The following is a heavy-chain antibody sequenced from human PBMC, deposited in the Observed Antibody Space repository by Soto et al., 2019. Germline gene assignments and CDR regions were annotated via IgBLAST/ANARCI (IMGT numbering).Heavy chain of an antibody. CDR1: GYTFTSYY. CDR2: INPSGGST. CDR3: ARVGRRGDLFDY. J-gene: IGHJ4*02. V-gene: IGHV1-46*03. Sequence: QVQLVQSGAEVKKPGASVKVSCKASGYTFTSYYMHWVRQAPGQGLEWMGIINPSGGSTSYAQKFQGSITMTRDTSTSTVYMELSSLRSEDTAVYYCARVGRRGDLFDYWGQGTLVTVSS. D-gene: IGHD4-17*01.